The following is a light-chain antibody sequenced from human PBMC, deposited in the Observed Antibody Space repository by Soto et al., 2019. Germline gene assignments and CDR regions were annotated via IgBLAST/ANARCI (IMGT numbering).Light chain of an antibody. Sequence: QAVVTQEPSFSVSPGGTVTLTCGLSSGSVSTTYYPSWYQQTTGQAPRTLIYSTNTRSSGVPDRFSGSILGNKAALTITGAQADDESDYYCMLYMGSGSVVFGGGTKLTVL. CDR3: MLYMGSGSVV. CDR1: SGSVSTTYY. CDR2: STN. J-gene: IGLJ2*01. V-gene: IGLV8-61*01.